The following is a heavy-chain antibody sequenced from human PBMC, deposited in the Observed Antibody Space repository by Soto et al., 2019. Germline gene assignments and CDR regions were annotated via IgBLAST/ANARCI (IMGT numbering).Heavy chain of an antibody. V-gene: IGHV1-69*02. J-gene: IGHJ4*02. CDR3: ARAQTASTKGGAAY. CDR1: GGTFSSYT. CDR2: IIPILGIA. Sequence: QVQLVQSGAEVKKPGSSVKVSCKASGGTFSSYTISWVRQAPGQGLEWMGRIIPILGIANYAQKFKGRVTITADKSASTAYMELSSLRSEDTAVYYCARAQTASTKGGAAYWGQGTLVTVSS. D-gene: IGHD2-8*01.